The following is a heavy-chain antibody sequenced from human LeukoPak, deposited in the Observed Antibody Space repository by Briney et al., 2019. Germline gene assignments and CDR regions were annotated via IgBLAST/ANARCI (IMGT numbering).Heavy chain of an antibody. CDR2: INSDGSST. J-gene: IGHJ3*02. CDR1: GFTFSSYW. D-gene: IGHD2-8*02. Sequence: GGSLRLSCAASGFTFSSYWMHWVRQAPGKGLVWVSRINSDGSSTSYTDSVKGRFTISRDNAKHTLYLQMNRLRAEDTAVYYCAILAWGSAADAFDIWGQGTMVTVSS. CDR3: AILAWGSAADAFDI. V-gene: IGHV3-74*01.